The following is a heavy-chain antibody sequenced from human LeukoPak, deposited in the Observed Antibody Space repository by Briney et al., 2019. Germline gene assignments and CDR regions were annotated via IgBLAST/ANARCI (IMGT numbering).Heavy chain of an antibody. CDR1: GDSVSSKGAA. CDR3: ARLTYRIMDYFDY. D-gene: IGHD1-26*01. CDR2: TYYRSKWYN. Sequence: SQTLSLTCAISGDSVSSKGAAWTWIRQSPSRGLEWLGGTYYRSKWYNDYAVSVKSRITINPDTSKNQFSLQLNSVTPEDTAVYYCARLTYRIMDYFDYWGQGTLVTVSS. J-gene: IGHJ4*02. V-gene: IGHV6-1*01.